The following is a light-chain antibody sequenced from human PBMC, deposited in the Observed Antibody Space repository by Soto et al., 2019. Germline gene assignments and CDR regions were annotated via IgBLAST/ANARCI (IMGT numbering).Light chain of an antibody. V-gene: IGKV1-39*01. Sequence: DIKMTQSPSSLSASVGDRVTITCRASQNILTHLNWYQQKPGKAPRLLIYGASTLQSGVPSWFSGSGSGTDFTLTISSLQREDFATCFCQQSYTTPTFGQGTRLEIK. CDR3: QQSYTTPT. CDR2: GAS. CDR1: QNILTH. J-gene: IGKJ5*01.